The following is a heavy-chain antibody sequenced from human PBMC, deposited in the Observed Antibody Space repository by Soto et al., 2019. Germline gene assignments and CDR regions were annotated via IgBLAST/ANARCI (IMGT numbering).Heavy chain of an antibody. V-gene: IGHV3-43D*04. CDR2: ISWDGGST. CDR3: AKDISSSTSWKNYYYYGMDV. J-gene: IGHJ6*01. D-gene: IGHD2-2*01. CDR1: GFTFGDYA. Sequence: GGSLRLSCAASGFTFGDYAMHWVRQAPGKGLEWVSLISWDGGSTYYADSVKGRFTISRDNSKNSLYLQMNSLRAEDPALYYCAKDISSSTSWKNYYYYGMDVWGQGTTVTVSS.